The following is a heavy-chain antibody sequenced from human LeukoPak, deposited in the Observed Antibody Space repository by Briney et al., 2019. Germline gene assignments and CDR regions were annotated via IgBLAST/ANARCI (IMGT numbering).Heavy chain of an antibody. CDR2: IRYDGSNK. CDR1: GFTFSSYG. J-gene: IGHJ4*02. D-gene: IGHD5-18*01. Sequence: PGGSLRLSCAASGFTFSSYGMHWVRQAPGKGLEWVAFIRYDGSNKYYADSVKGRFTISRDNSKNTLFLQMNSLRAVDTAVYYCAKESHRGYSYGQHYYFDYWGQGTLVTVSS. V-gene: IGHV3-30*02. CDR3: AKESHRGYSYGQHYYFDY.